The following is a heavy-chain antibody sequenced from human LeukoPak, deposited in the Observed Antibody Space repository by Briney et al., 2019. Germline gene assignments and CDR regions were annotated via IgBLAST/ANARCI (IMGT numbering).Heavy chain of an antibody. V-gene: IGHV1-18*01. J-gene: IGHJ4*02. CDR1: GYTFTSYG. CDR3: ASHGSGSYFRPDHYFDY. Sequence: ASVKVSCKASGYTFTSYGISWVRQAPGQGLEWMGWISAYNGNTNYAQKLQGRVTMTTDTSTSTAYMELRSLRSDDTAVYYCASHGSGSYFRPDHYFDYWGQGTLVTVSS. CDR2: ISAYNGNT. D-gene: IGHD3-10*01.